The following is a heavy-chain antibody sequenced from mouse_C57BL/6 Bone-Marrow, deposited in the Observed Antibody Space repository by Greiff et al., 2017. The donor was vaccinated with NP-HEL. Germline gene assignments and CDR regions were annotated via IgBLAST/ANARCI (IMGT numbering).Heavy chain of an antibody. CDR1: GYTFTSYW. V-gene: IGHV1-69*01. CDR2: IDPSDSYT. D-gene: IGHD3-2*02. J-gene: IGHJ2*01. CDR3: AREGQLRLPYFDY. Sequence: QVQLKQPGAELVMPGASVKLSCKASGYTFTSYWMHWVKQRPGQGLEWIGEIDPSDSYTNYNQKFKGKSTLTVDKSSSTAYMQLSSLTSEDSAVYYCAREGQLRLPYFDYWGQGTTLTVSS.